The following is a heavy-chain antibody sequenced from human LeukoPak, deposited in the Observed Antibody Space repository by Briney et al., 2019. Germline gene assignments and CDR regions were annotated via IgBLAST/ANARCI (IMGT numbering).Heavy chain of an antibody. J-gene: IGHJ4*02. CDR2: ISRSSGSI. CDR3: ARKLGYSSSWYDSYYFDY. D-gene: IGHD6-13*01. V-gene: IGHV3-9*03. CDR1: GFTFYDYA. Sequence: PGGSLRLSCAASGFTFYDYAMHWVRHAPGKGLEWVSGISRSSGSIDYADSVKGRFTISRDNAKNSLYLQMNSLRAEDMALYYCARKLGYSSSWYDSYYFDYWGQGTLVTVSS.